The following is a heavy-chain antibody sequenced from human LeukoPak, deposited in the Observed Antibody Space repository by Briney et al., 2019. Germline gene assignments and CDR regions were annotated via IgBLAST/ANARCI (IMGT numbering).Heavy chain of an antibody. CDR3: ARVYSSSPPGAFDI. D-gene: IGHD6-13*01. Sequence: PSETLSLTCTVSGGSISSGGYYWSWIRQHPGKGLEWIGYIYYSGSTYYNPSLKSRVTISVDTSKNQFSLKLSSVTAADTAVYYCARVYSSSPPGAFDIWGQGTMVTVSS. J-gene: IGHJ3*02. CDR2: IYYSGST. V-gene: IGHV4-31*03. CDR1: GGSISSGGYY.